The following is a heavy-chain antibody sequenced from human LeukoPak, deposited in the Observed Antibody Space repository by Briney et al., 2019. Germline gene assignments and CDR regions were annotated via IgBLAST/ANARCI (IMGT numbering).Heavy chain of an antibody. V-gene: IGHV3-33*01. CDR3: AGDKDGGWYYFHS. CDR1: GFTFSRYG. CDR2: IWFDGSHT. Sequence: PGGSLRLSCAASGFTFSRYGMHWVRQAPGKGLEWVAVIWFDGSHTDYADSVKGRFTISRDNSKNTLYLQMNDLRDEDTAVYYCAGDKDGGWYYFHSWGQGTLVTVSS. J-gene: IGHJ4*02. D-gene: IGHD3-16*01.